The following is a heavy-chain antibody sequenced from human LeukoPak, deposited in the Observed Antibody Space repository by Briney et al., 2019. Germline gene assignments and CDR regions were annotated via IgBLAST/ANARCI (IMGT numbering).Heavy chain of an antibody. V-gene: IGHV3-23*01. CDR3: AKSYNGYESKPDY. D-gene: IGHD5-12*01. CDR2: ISNSGGRT. J-gene: IGHJ4*02. Sequence: GGSLRLSCAASGFTFSSYAMSWVRQAPGKGLEWVSSISNSGGRTFYTDSVKGRFTISRDNSKITLYLQMNSLRAQDTAVYYCAKSYNGYESKPDYWGQGTLVTVSS. CDR1: GFTFSSYA.